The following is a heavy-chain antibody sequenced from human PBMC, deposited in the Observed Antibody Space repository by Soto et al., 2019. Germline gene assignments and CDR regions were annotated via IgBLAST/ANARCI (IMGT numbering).Heavy chain of an antibody. CDR1: GFTFSRDG. J-gene: IGHJ4*02. V-gene: IGHV3-23*01. D-gene: IGHD4-17*01. CDR2: ITDNGGST. Sequence: PGGSLRLSCAASGFTFSRDGMSWVRQAPGKGLEWVSLITDNGGSTYYADSVKGRFTISRDNTKNTLFLQMNSLRAEDTAVYYCAKERATTYAFDYWAQGALVPVSS. CDR3: AKERATTYAFDY.